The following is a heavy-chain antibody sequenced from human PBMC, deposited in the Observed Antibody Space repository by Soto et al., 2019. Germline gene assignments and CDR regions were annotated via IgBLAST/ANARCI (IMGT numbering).Heavy chain of an antibody. J-gene: IGHJ4*02. Sequence: PGGSLRLSCAASGFTFSSYSMNWVRQAPGKGVEWVSSISSSSSYIYYADSVKGRFTISRDNAKNSLYLQMNSLRAEDTAVYYCARAHYDYVWGSPLGYWGQGTLVTVSS. CDR1: GFTFSSYS. CDR2: ISSSSSYI. V-gene: IGHV3-21*01. D-gene: IGHD3-16*01. CDR3: ARAHYDYVWGSPLGY.